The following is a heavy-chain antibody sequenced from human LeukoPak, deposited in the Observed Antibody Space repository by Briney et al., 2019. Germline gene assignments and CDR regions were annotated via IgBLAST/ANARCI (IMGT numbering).Heavy chain of an antibody. Sequence: GGSLRLSCAASGFTFSSYSMDWVRRAPGKGLEWVSTVSGSGGSTFYADSVKGRFTISRDNSKNTLYLQMNSLRAADTAVYYCARADRGYSYGNFDFWGQGTLVTVTS. J-gene: IGHJ4*02. CDR1: GFTFSSYS. CDR2: VSGSGGST. CDR3: ARADRGYSYGNFDF. V-gene: IGHV3-23*01. D-gene: IGHD5-18*01.